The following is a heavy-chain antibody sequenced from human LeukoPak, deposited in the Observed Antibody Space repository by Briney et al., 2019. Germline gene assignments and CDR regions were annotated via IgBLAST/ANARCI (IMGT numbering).Heavy chain of an antibody. CDR3: ARNFYFDSSGYYHY. Sequence: ASVKVSCKASGYTFTGYYMHWVRQAPGQGLEWMGWINPNSGGTNYAQKFQGRVTMTRDTSISTAYMELSRLRSDDTAVNYCARNFYFDSSGYYHYWGQGTLVTVSS. D-gene: IGHD3-22*01. J-gene: IGHJ4*02. V-gene: IGHV1-2*02. CDR1: GYTFTGYY. CDR2: INPNSGGT.